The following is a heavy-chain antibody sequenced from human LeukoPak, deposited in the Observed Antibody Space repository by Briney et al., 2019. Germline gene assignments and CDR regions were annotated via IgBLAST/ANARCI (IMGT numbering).Heavy chain of an antibody. Sequence: PGGSLRLSCAASGFTFSSYSMNWVRQAPEKGLEWVSSISSSSSYIYYADSVKGRFTISRDNAKNSLYLQMNSLRAEDTAVYYCARDLGTAWFGELSSFGGLGYAFDIWGQGTMVTVSS. J-gene: IGHJ3*02. D-gene: IGHD3-10*01. V-gene: IGHV3-21*01. CDR3: ARDLGTAWFGELSSFGGLGYAFDI. CDR1: GFTFSSYS. CDR2: ISSSSSYI.